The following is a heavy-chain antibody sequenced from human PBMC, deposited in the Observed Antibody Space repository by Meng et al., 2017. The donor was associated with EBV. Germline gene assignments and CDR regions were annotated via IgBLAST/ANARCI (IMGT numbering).Heavy chain of an antibody. J-gene: IGHJ4*02. CDR3: AREGGYGDYFDY. CDR1: GFTFSIYS. Sequence: EVQLVESGGGRVKPGGSLRLSCAASGFTFSIYSMNWVRQAPGKGLEWVSSISSSSSYIYYADSVKGRFTISRDNAKNSLYLQMNSLRAEDTAVYYCAREGGYGDYFDYWGQGTLVTVSS. V-gene: IGHV3-21*01. D-gene: IGHD4-17*01. CDR2: ISSSSSYI.